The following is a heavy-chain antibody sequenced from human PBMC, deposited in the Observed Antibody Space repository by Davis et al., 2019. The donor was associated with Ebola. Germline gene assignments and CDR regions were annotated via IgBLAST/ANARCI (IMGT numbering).Heavy chain of an antibody. J-gene: IGHJ3*02. V-gene: IGHV1-24*01. Sequence: AASVKVSCKVSGYTLSELSIHWVRQAPGKGLEWMGYFDPEDAEALYAQNFQDRVTMTEDTSTDTAYMELGSLRSEDTAVYYCAAGGLGGGFDIWGHGTMVTVSS. CDR2: FDPEDAEA. CDR1: GYTLSELS. CDR3: AAGGLGGGFDI. D-gene: IGHD2-15*01.